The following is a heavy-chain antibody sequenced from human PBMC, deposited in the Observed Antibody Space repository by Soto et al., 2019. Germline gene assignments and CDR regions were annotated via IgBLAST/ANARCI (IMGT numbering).Heavy chain of an antibody. D-gene: IGHD1-26*01. CDR2: ISAYNGNT. J-gene: IGHJ3*02. CDR1: GYTFTSYG. CDR3: AKIRVGARRGDAFDI. V-gene: IGHV1-18*01. Sequence: ASVKVSCKASGYTFTSYGISWVRQAPGQGLEWMGWISAYNGNTNYAQKLQGRVTMTTDTSTSTAYMELRSLRSDDTAVYYCAKIRVGARRGDAFDIWGQGTMVTVSS.